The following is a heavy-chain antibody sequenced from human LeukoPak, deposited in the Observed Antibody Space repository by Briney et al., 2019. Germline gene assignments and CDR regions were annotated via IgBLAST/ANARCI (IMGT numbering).Heavy chain of an antibody. CDR3: ARDGLRWCSGHWYFDL. V-gene: IGHV4-34*01. CDR2: INHSGST. CDR1: GGSFSGYY. D-gene: IGHD4-17*01. Sequence: SETLSLTCAVYGGSFSGYYWSWIRQPPGKGLEWIGEINHSGSTNYNPSLKSRVTISVDTSKNQFSLKLSSVTAADTAVYYCARDGLRWCSGHWYFDLWGRGTLVTVSS. J-gene: IGHJ2*01.